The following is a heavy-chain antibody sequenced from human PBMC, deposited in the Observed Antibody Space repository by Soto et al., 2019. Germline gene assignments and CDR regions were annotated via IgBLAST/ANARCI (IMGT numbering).Heavy chain of an antibody. V-gene: IGHV4-59*01. CDR1: GGSISSYY. Sequence: SETLSLTCTVSGGSISSYYWSWIRQPPGKGLEWIGYIYYSGSTNYNPSLKSRVTISVDTSKNQFSLKLSSVTAADTAVYYCARNSPRVRGVTDFDYWGQGTLVTVSS. CDR2: IYYSGST. CDR3: ARNSPRVRGVTDFDY. J-gene: IGHJ4*02. D-gene: IGHD3-10*01.